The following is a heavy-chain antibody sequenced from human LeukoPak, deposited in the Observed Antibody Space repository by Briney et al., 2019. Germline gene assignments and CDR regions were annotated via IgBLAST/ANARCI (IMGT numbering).Heavy chain of an antibody. CDR2: MNPNSGNT. V-gene: IGHV1-8*01. CDR1: GYTFTSYD. CDR3: ARNGDMVRGVMRYNWFDP. D-gene: IGHD3-10*01. Sequence: AASVKVSCKASGYTFTSYDINWVRQATGQGLEWMGWMNPNSGNTGYAQKFQGRVTMTRNTSISTAYMELSSLRSEDTAVYYCARNGDMVRGVMRYNWFDPWGQGTLVTVSS. J-gene: IGHJ5*02.